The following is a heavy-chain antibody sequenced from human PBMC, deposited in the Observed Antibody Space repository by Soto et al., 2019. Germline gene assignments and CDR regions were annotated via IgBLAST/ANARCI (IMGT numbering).Heavy chain of an antibody. CDR3: ARAGVLTPRNWLDP. CDR2: IHYSGST. Sequence: QVQLQESGPGLVKPSQTLSLTCTVSGGSLSNDDYYWTWIRQPPGKVLEWIGYIHYSGSTHYNPSLKSRVTISSDTSRNQFSLRLTSVTAADTALYYCARAGVLTPRNWLDPWGQGALVTVSS. V-gene: IGHV4-30-4*01. J-gene: IGHJ5*02. D-gene: IGHD3-9*01. CDR1: GGSLSNDDYY.